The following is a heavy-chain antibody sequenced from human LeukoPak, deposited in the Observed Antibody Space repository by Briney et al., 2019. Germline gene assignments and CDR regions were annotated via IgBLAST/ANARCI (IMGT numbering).Heavy chain of an antibody. CDR3: AKALWIQLWTGFDY. D-gene: IGHD5-18*01. J-gene: IGHJ4*02. V-gene: IGHV3-23*01. Sequence: GSLRLSCAASGFTFSSYGMSWVRQAPGKGLEWVSAISGSGGSTYYADSVKGRFTISRDNSKNTLYLQMNSLRAEDTAVYYCAKALWIQLWTGFDYWGQGTLVTVSS. CDR1: GFTFSSYG. CDR2: ISGSGGST.